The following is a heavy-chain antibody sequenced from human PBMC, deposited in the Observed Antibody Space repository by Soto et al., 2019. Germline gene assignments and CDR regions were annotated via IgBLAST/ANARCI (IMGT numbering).Heavy chain of an antibody. Sequence: GGSLTLSCAASGFTFSNSWMSWVRQAPGKGLEWVGRIKSKTDGGTTDYAAPVKGRFTISRDDSKNTLYLQMNSLKTEDTAVYYCTTELYCSGGSCYSHDYYYMDVWGKGTTVTVSS. CDR3: TTELYCSGGSCYSHDYYYMDV. CDR2: IKSKTDGGTT. CDR1: GFTFSNSW. V-gene: IGHV3-15*01. J-gene: IGHJ6*03. D-gene: IGHD2-15*01.